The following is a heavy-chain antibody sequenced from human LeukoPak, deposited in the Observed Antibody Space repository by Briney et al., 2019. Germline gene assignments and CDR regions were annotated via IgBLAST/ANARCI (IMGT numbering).Heavy chain of an antibody. D-gene: IGHD2-21*02. V-gene: IGHV3-74*03. CDR1: GFTFSSFW. J-gene: IGHJ4*02. CDR2: INGDGSSI. CDR3: VRESAYCGGDCYSPRGDY. Sequence: PGRSLRLSCAASGFTFSSFWMHWVRQTPGKGLVWGSRINGDGSSIKYADSVKGRFTMSRDNAKNTLLLQMNSLRAEDTALYYCVRESAYCGGDCYSPRGDYWGQGTLVTVSS.